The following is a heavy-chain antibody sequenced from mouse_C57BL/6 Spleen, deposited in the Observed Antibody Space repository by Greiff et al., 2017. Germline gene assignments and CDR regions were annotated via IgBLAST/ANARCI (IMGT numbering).Heavy chain of an antibody. J-gene: IGHJ3*01. D-gene: IGHD2-1*01. CDR2: IYPGDGDT. V-gene: IGHV1-82*01. CDR3: AQEGVYYGSALAY. CDR1: GYAFSSSW. Sequence: QVQLQQSGPELVKPGASVKISCKASGYAFSSSWMNWVKQRPGKGLEWIGRIYPGDGDTNYNGKFKGKATLTADKSSSTAYMQLSSLTSEDSAVYFCAQEGVYYGSALAYWGQGTLVTVSA.